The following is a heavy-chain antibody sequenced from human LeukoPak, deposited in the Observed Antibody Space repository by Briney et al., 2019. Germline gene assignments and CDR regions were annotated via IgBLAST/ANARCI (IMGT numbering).Heavy chain of an antibody. CDR2: IYTGGAT. J-gene: IGHJ4*02. V-gene: IGHV3-53*01. CDR1: GFIISGNY. Sequence: GGSLRLSCAVSGFIISGNYMSWVRQAPGKGLEWVSVIYTGGATYYADSVKGRFTISRDNSKNTLYLQMNSLRTEDTAVYYCARVHDSRGQYDFDHWGQGDLVTVSS. D-gene: IGHD3-22*01. CDR3: ARVHDSRGQYDFDH.